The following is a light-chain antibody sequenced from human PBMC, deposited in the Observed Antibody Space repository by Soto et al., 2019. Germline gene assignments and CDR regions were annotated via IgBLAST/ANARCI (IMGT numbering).Light chain of an antibody. Sequence: ETVMTQSPGTLSVSLVSRATLSCRVSQSVSIHLAWYQQKPGQAPRLLIYDASSRATGIPARFSGSGSGTDFTLTISSLEPEDFAVYYCQQRNNWPPEITFGQGTRLEIK. CDR1: QSVSIH. V-gene: IGKV3-11*01. J-gene: IGKJ5*01. CDR3: QQRNNWPPEIT. CDR2: DAS.